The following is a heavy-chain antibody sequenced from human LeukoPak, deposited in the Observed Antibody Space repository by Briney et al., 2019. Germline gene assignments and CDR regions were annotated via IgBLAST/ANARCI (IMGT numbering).Heavy chain of an antibody. V-gene: IGHV3-20*01. Sequence: GGSLRLSCAASGFTFDDYGMGWVRQAPGRGLEWVSGINWNGGSTGYADSVKGRFTISRDNAKNSLYLQMNSLRAEDTALYHCARGYSSVSPPNWFDPWGQGTLVTVSS. CDR3: ARGYSSVSPPNWFDP. CDR2: INWNGGST. D-gene: IGHD6-19*01. J-gene: IGHJ5*02. CDR1: GFTFDDYG.